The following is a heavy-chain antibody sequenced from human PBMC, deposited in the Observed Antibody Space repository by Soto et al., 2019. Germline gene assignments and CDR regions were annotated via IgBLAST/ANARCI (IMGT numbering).Heavy chain of an antibody. CDR2: IYYSGST. CDR1: GGSISSGGYY. V-gene: IGHV4-31*03. Sequence: PSETLSLTCTVSGGSISSGGYYWSWIRQHPGKGLEWIGYIYYSGSTYYNPSLKSRVTISVDTSKNQFSLKLSSVTAADTAVYYCASTSLCSSTSCDGTYYYYYMDVWGKGTTVTVSS. CDR3: ASTSLCSSTSCDGTYYYYYMDV. J-gene: IGHJ6*03. D-gene: IGHD2-2*01.